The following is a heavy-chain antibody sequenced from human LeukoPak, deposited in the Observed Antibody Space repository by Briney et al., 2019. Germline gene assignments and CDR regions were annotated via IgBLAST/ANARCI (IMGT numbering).Heavy chain of an antibody. CDR1: GFPFSVYW. CDR3: ARDSGLRAFDL. J-gene: IGHJ2*01. Sequence: PGGSLRLSCAASGFPFSVYWMGWARQAPGKGLEWVANIKQDGSEKYYVGSVQGRFTISRDNAKNSLFLQMNSLRAEDTAVYYCARDSGLRAFDLWGRGALLTVSS. V-gene: IGHV3-7*04. D-gene: IGHD3-10*01. CDR2: IKQDGSEK.